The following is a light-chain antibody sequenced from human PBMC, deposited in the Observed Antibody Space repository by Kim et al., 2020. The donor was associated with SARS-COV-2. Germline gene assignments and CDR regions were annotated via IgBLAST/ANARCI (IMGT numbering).Light chain of an antibody. CDR1: SSDVGGYNY. V-gene: IGLV2-14*03. J-gene: IGLJ3*02. Sequence: GQSITISCTGTSSDVGGYNYVSWYQQHPGKAPKLMIYDVSNRPAGVSNRFSGSKSGNTASLTISGLQDEDEADYYCSSYTSSSTWVFGGGTQLTVL. CDR3: SSYTSSSTWV. CDR2: DVS.